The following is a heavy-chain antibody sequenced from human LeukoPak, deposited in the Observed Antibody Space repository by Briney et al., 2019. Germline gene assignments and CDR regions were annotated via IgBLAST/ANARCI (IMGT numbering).Heavy chain of an antibody. CDR2: ISGSGGST. CDR3: AKDGTYYDILTGYSMFDY. D-gene: IGHD3-9*01. Sequence: GGSLRLSCAASGFTFSSYAMSWVRQAPGKGLEWVSAISGSGGSTYYADPVKGRFTISRDNSKNTLYLQMNSLRAEDTAVYYCAKDGTYYDILTGYSMFDYWGQGTLVTVSS. CDR1: GFTFSSYA. J-gene: IGHJ4*02. V-gene: IGHV3-23*01.